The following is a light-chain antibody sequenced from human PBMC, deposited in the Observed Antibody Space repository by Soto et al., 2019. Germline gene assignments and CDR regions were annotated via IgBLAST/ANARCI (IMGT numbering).Light chain of an antibody. CDR3: QQYGSSQWT. Sequence: EIVLTQSPATLSVSPGERATLSCRASQSVSSSYLAWYQQKPGQAPRLLIYGASSRATGIPDRFSGSGSGTDFTLTISRLEPEDFAVCYCQQYGSSQWTFGQGTKVDI. CDR2: GAS. CDR1: QSVSSSY. J-gene: IGKJ1*01. V-gene: IGKV3-20*01.